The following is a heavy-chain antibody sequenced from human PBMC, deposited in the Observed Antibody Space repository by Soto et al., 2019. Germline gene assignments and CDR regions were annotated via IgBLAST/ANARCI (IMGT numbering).Heavy chain of an antibody. J-gene: IGHJ4*02. Sequence: SETRSLTCTVSGDSINNDYWSWIRQPPVKRLEWIGYIYYTGSTTYNPSLESRVTMSVDTSKNQFSLKLSSVNAADTAVYYCAKYRRTEAEGFTLDYWGRGTLVTVSS. CDR3: AKYRRTEAEGFTLDY. CDR1: GDSINNDY. D-gene: IGHD6-13*01. V-gene: IGHV4-59*01. CDR2: IYYTGST.